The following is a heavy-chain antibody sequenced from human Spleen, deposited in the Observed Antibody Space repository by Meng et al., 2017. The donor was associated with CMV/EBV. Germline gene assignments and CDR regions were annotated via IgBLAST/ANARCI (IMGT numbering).Heavy chain of an antibody. V-gene: IGHV1-69*05. CDR2: ITPAFETA. Sequence: SVKVSCMATGGTFSSSSLMWVRQVTGQRLEWMGGITPAFETADYAQKFRDRVTIRTDDSATTAYMEMSSLGSEDTAGYFCARGPKITVGGVIIWPLEDWGQGTLVTVSS. J-gene: IGHJ4*02. D-gene: IGHD3-16*02. CDR1: GGTFSSSS. CDR3: ARGPKITVGGVIIWPLED.